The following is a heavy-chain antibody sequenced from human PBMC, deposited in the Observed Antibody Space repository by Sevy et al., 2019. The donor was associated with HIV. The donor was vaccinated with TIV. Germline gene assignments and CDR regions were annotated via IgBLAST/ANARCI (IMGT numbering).Heavy chain of an antibody. Sequence: SETLSLTCTVSGGSVSSDNYYWSWIRQPPGKGLEWIGNIYYSGNTNYNPSLKSRVTISVDTSKNQFSLKLSSVTAADTAVYYCARDHSRSYYDSWFDPWGQGTLVTVSS. CDR3: ARDHSRSYYDSWFDP. V-gene: IGHV4-61*01. CDR2: IYYSGNT. D-gene: IGHD1-26*01. J-gene: IGHJ5*02. CDR1: GGSVSSDNYY.